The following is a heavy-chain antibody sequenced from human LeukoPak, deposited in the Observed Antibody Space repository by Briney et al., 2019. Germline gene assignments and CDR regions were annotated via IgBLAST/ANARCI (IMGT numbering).Heavy chain of an antibody. Sequence: SETLSLTCTVSGGSISSYYWSWIRQPPGKGLEWIGYIYYSGSTNYNPSLKSRVTISVDTSKNQFSLKLSSVTAADTAVYYCASSEMATTLDYWGQGALVTVSS. CDR1: GGSISSYY. D-gene: IGHD5-24*01. J-gene: IGHJ4*02. CDR3: ASSEMATTLDY. CDR2: IYYSGST. V-gene: IGHV4-59*01.